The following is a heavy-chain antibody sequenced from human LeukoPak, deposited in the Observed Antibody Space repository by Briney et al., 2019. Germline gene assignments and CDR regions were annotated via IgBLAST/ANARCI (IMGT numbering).Heavy chain of an antibody. V-gene: IGHV3-9*01. Sequence: GRSLRLSCAASGFTFGDYAMHWVRQAPGKGLEWGSGISWNSGSIAYADSVKGRFTISRDNAKNSLYMKMNSLRAEDTALYYCEKGGYDYGHYSAYRTHGIFDYWGQGTLVTVSS. J-gene: IGHJ4*02. D-gene: IGHD4-17*01. CDR1: GFTFGDYA. CDR2: ISWNSGSI. CDR3: EKGGYDYGHYSAYRTHGIFDY.